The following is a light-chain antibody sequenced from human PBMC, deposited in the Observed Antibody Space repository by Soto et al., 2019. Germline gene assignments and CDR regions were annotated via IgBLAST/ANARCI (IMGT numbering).Light chain of an antibody. J-gene: IGLJ1*01. Sequence: QSALTQPRSVSESPGQSVAISCTGTRGDVGGYNYVSWYQQHPGKAPKLMIYDVNKRPSGVPDRFSGSKSGNTASLIISGLQAEDEADYYCCSCTGSHSYVFGTGTKVTVL. V-gene: IGLV2-11*01. CDR1: RGDVGGYNY. CDR3: CSCTGSHSYV. CDR2: DVN.